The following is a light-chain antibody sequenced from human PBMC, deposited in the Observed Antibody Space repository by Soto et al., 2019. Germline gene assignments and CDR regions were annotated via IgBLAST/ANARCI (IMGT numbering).Light chain of an antibody. V-gene: IGLV8-61*01. CDR2: NTN. Sequence: QTVVTQEPSFSVSPGGTVTLTCGLSSYSVSPNYYPSRYQQTPGQAPRTLIYNTNTRSSGVPDRFSGSILGNRAALTITGAQADDESDYYCVLYMGSGIWVFGGGTKLTVL. CDR3: VLYMGSGIWV. J-gene: IGLJ3*02. CDR1: SYSVSPNYY.